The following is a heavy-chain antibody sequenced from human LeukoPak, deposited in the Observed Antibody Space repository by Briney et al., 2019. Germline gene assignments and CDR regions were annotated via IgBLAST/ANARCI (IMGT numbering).Heavy chain of an antibody. CDR3: AKTSSTSCYSCVFDY. V-gene: IGHV3-23*01. CDR2: ISGSGDSA. Sequence: GGSLRLSCAASGLTFSSYAMSWVRQAPGKGLEWVSVISGSGDSAYYADSVKGRFTISRDNSKNTLYLQMNSLRAEDTAIYYCAKTSSTSCYSCVFDYWGEGTLVTVSS. D-gene: IGHD2-2*01. J-gene: IGHJ4*02. CDR1: GLTFSSYA.